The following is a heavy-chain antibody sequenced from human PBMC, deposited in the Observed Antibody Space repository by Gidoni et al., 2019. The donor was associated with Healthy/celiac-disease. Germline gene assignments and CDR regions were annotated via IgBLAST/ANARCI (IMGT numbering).Heavy chain of an antibody. Sequence: EVQLLESGGGLVQPWGSLSLACAASGFTFSSYAMSWVRQAPGKGLEWVSAISGSGGSTYYADALKGRFTISRDNSKNTLYLQMNSLRAEDTAVYYCARLGGSYNYWGQGTLVTVSS. CDR3: ARLGGSYNY. J-gene: IGHJ4*02. CDR1: GFTFSSYA. V-gene: IGHV3-23*01. CDR2: ISGSGGST. D-gene: IGHD3-16*01.